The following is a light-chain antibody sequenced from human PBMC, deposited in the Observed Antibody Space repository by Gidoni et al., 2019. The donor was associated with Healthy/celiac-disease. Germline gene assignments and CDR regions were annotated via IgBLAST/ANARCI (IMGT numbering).Light chain of an antibody. CDR3: QQRSNWPPYT. CDR2: DAS. CDR1: QSVSSY. V-gene: IGKV3-11*01. J-gene: IGKJ2*01. Sequence: EIVLTQSPATLSLSPGERATLSCRASQSVSSYLAWYQQKPGQAHRLLIDDASNRATGIPARFSGSGSGTDFTLTISSLEPEDFAVYYCQQRSNWPPYTFGQGTKLEIK.